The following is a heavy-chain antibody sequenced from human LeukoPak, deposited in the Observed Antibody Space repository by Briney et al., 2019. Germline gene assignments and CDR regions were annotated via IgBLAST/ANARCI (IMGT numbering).Heavy chain of an antibody. J-gene: IGHJ3*02. CDR1: GGSISSSSYY. Sequence: PSETLSLTCTVSGGSISSSSYYWGWIRQPPGKGLGWIGSIYYSGSTYYNPSLKSRVTISVDTSKNQFSLKLSSVTAADTAVYYCARPYCSRGSCSDAFDIWGQGTMVTVSS. V-gene: IGHV4-39*01. CDR3: ARPYCSRGSCSDAFDI. CDR2: IYYSGST. D-gene: IGHD2-15*01.